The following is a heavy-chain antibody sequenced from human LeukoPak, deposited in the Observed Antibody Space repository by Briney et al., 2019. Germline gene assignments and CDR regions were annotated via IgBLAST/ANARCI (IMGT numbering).Heavy chain of an antibody. CDR2: ISTSGGTI. V-gene: IGHV3-11*04. Sequence: GGSLRLSCAASGFTFSDYYMSWVRQAPGKGLEWVSYISTSGGTIYYADSVKGRFTIPRDNAKNSLYLQMNSLRAEDTAVYYCARLGPNRGSYYAFDIWGQGTMVTVSS. CDR3: ARLGPNRGSYYAFDI. CDR1: GFTFSDYY. D-gene: IGHD1-26*01. J-gene: IGHJ3*02.